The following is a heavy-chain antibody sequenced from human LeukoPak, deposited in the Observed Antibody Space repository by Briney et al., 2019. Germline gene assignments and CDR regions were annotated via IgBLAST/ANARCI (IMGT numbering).Heavy chain of an antibody. CDR1: GFTFSSYA. D-gene: IGHD3-3*01. V-gene: IGHV3-64D*09. Sequence: SGGSLRLSCSASGFTFSSYAMHWVRQAPGKGLEYVSAISSNGGSTYYADSVKGRFTISRDNSKNTLYLQMSSLRAEDTAVYYCVKDLARPAATYYDFWSGPIGDYFDYWGQGTLVTVSP. CDR3: VKDLARPAATYYDFWSGPIGDYFDY. CDR2: ISSNGGST. J-gene: IGHJ4*02.